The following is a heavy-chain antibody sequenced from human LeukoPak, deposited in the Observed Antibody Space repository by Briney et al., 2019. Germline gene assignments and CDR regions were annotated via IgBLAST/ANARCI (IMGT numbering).Heavy chain of an antibody. V-gene: IGHV3-33*06. Sequence: GGSLRLSCAASGFTFSSYGTHWVRQAPSKGLEWVAVIWHDGSNKYYADSVKGRFTISRDDSKNTLYLQMNSLRAEDTAVYYCAKAAGYSSGWPFEYWGQGTLVTVSS. CDR3: AKAAGYSSGWPFEY. CDR2: IWHDGSNK. J-gene: IGHJ4*02. D-gene: IGHD6-19*01. CDR1: GFTFSSYG.